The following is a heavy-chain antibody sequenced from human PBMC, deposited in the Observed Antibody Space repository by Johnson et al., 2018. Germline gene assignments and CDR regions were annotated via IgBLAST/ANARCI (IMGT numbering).Heavy chain of an antibody. Sequence: QVQLVQSGGGVVQPGRSLRLSCAASGFTFSSYAMHWVRQAPGKGLEWVAVISYDGSNKYYADSVKGRFTISRDSSKNTLYLQMNSLRAEDTAVYYCARDTAPYSLKIGFDYWGQGTLVTVSS. CDR1: GFTFSSYA. J-gene: IGHJ4*02. V-gene: IGHV3-30-3*01. CDR3: ARDTAPYSLKIGFDY. D-gene: IGHD6-13*01. CDR2: ISYDGSNK.